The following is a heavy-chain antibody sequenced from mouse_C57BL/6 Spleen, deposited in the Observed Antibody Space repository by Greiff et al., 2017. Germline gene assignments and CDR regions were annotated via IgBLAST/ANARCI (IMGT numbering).Heavy chain of an antibody. CDR2: FHPYNDDT. V-gene: IGHV1-47*01. Sequence: QVQLQQSGAELVKPGASVKMSCKASGYTFTTYPIEWMKQNPGKSLERIGNFHPYNDDTKYNEKFKGKATLTAENSASTVYLGLSRLTSDDSAGYYCARGSNSAYCVVGGTGTTVTVSS. CDR1: GYTFTTYP. J-gene: IGHJ1*03. CDR3: ARGSNSAYCVV. D-gene: IGHD2-5*01.